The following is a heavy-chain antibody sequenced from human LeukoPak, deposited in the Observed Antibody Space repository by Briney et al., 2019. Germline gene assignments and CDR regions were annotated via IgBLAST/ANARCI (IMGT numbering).Heavy chain of an antibody. CDR1: GFTFSRYA. CDR3: ARGISYERLPGNWFDP. D-gene: IGHD3-3*02. J-gene: IGHJ5*02. CDR2: TSYDGSKE. Sequence: GGSLRLSCAASGFTFSRYAMHWVRQAPGKGLVWVAVTSYDGSKENYADSVKGRITISRDNSKNTLYLQMNSLRAEDTAVYYCARGISYERLPGNWFDPWGQGTLVTVSS. V-gene: IGHV3-30*01.